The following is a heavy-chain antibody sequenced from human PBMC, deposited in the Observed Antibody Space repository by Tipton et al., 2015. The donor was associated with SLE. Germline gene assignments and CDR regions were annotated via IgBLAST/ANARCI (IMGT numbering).Heavy chain of an antibody. CDR3: ARAENYDFWSGYHWFDP. J-gene: IGHJ5*02. CDR2: IYTSGST. Sequence: TLSLTCTVSGGSISSYYWSWIRQSPGKGLEWIGYIYTSGSTNYNPSLKSRVTISADTSKNQFSLKLSSVTAADTAVYYCARAENYDFWSGYHWFDPWGQGTLVTVSS. V-gene: IGHV4-4*08. D-gene: IGHD3-3*01. CDR1: GGSISSYY.